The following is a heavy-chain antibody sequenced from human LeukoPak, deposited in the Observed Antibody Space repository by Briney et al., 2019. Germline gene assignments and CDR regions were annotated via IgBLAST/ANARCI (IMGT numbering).Heavy chain of an antibody. V-gene: IGHV3-23*01. CDR1: GFTFTSYA. Sequence: GSLRLSCAASGFTFTSYAMHWVRQAPGKGLEWVSVIGSSGGSTYYADSVRGPFTISRDNSKNTLYLQMNSLRAEDTAVYYCAKDLGTAMVTNWYWGQGTLVTVSS. D-gene: IGHD5-18*01. CDR2: IGSSGGST. J-gene: IGHJ4*02. CDR3: AKDLGTAMVTNWY.